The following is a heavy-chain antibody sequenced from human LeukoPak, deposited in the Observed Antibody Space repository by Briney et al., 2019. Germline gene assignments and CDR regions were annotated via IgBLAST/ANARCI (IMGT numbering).Heavy chain of an antibody. CDR2: IKEDGSER. Sequence: QTGGSLRLSCEGSAFIFSGHWMNWVRQTPGKGLEWVASIKEDGSERQYVDSVKGRFSISRDNTKGSLFLQLNSLRAEDTAVYYCARAPQKRGRYSSEIDYWGQGTLVTVSS. CDR3: ARAPQKRGRYSSEIDY. D-gene: IGHD4-11*01. V-gene: IGHV3-7*03. J-gene: IGHJ4*02. CDR1: AFIFSGHW.